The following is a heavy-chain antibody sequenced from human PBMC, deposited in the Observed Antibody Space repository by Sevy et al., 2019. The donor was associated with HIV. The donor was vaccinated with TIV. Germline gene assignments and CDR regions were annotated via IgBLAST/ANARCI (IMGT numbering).Heavy chain of an antibody. J-gene: IGHJ5*02. D-gene: IGHD3-3*01. CDR2: IYYSGST. V-gene: IGHV4-39*01. Sequence: SETLSLTCTVSGGSISSSSYYWGWIRQPPGKGLEWIGSIYYSGSTYYNPSLKSRVTISVDTSKNQFSLKLSSVTAADTAVYYCAGGLSITIFGVVINNWFDPWGQRTLVTVSS. CDR1: GGSISSSSYY. CDR3: AGGLSITIFGVVINNWFDP.